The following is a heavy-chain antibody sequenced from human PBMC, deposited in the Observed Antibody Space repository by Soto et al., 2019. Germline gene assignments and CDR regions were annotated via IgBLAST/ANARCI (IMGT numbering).Heavy chain of an antibody. CDR3: ARGWDAQPGTESRVFDL. CDR1: GYTFTRYY. D-gene: IGHD1-7*01. V-gene: IGHV1-46*01. CDR2: INPSDQNT. J-gene: IGHJ5*02. Sequence: QVQLVQSGAEVKKPGALMSVSCKASGYTFTRYYMHWVRQAPGQGLEWMGIINPSDQNTSYAQKFQGRLTMTSDTSTSTVYMEMSSLRSENTAMYYCARGWDAQPGTESRVFDLWGQGTPVTVSS.